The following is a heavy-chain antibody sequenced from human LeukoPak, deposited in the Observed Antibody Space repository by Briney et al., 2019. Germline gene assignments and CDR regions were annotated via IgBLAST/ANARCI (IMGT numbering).Heavy chain of an antibody. CDR2: MRYDGSNR. CDR1: GFTFSSYG. CDR3: AKGVKVPLLRYFSYYMDV. V-gene: IGHV3-30*02. Sequence: GGSLRLSCAASGFTFSSYGMHWVRQAPGKGLEWVAFMRYDGSNRNYADSVKGRFTISRDNSKNTLYLQMNSLRAEDTAVYYCAKGVKVPLLRYFSYYMDVWGKGTTVNISS. J-gene: IGHJ6*03. D-gene: IGHD3-9*01.